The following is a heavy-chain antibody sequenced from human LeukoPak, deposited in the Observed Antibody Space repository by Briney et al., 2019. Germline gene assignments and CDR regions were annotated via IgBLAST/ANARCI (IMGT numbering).Heavy chain of an antibody. V-gene: IGHV3-23*01. Sequence: PGGSLRLSCAASGLTFSSYGMSWVRQAPGKGLEWVSAISGSGGKTYYAGSVKGRFTISRDNSKNTLYLQMNSLRAEDTAVYYCAKRGPGSPQSGKYYFDYWGQGTLVTVSS. CDR1: GLTFSSYG. CDR3: AKRGPGSPQSGKYYFDY. D-gene: IGHD3-10*01. CDR2: ISGSGGKT. J-gene: IGHJ4*02.